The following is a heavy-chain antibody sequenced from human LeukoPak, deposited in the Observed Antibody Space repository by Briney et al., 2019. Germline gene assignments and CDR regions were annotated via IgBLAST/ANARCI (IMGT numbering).Heavy chain of an antibody. CDR3: TRAGYCSGGSCYSGGYYFDY. D-gene: IGHD2-15*01. CDR1: GFTVSSNS. J-gene: IGHJ4*02. V-gene: IGHV3-53*01. CDR2: IYSGGNT. Sequence: PGGSLRLSCTVSGFTVSSNSMSWVRQAPGKGLEWVSFIYSGGNTHYSDSVKGRFTISRDNSKNTLYLQMNSLKTEDTAVYYCTRAGYCSGGSCYSGGYYFDYWGQGTLVTVSS.